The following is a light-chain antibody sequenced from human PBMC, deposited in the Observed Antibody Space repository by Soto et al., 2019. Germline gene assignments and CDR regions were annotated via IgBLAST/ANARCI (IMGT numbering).Light chain of an antibody. V-gene: IGLV1-44*01. CDR1: SSNIGSNT. CDR3: AVGDDSLNGWV. CDR2: NND. Sequence: QSVLTQAPSASGTPGQRVTISCSGTSSNIGSNTVNWYQQLPGTAPKLLIYNNDQRPSGVPDRFSGSKSGTSASLAIGGLQSEDEADYYCAVGDDSLNGWVFGGGTKLTVL. J-gene: IGLJ3*02.